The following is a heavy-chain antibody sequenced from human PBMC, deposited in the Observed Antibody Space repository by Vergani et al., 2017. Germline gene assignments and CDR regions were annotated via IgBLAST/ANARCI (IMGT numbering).Heavy chain of an antibody. J-gene: IGHJ4*02. CDR1: GGSFSGYY. D-gene: IGHD3-10*01. CDR3: VSERRFGEILS. CDR2: INHSGST. Sequence: QVQLQQWGAGLLKPSETLSLTCAVYGGSFSGYYWSWIRQPPGKGLEWIGEINHSGSTNYNPSLKRRVTISVDTSKNQFSLKLSSVTAADTAVYYCVSERRFGEILSWGQGTLVTVSS. V-gene: IGHV4-34*01.